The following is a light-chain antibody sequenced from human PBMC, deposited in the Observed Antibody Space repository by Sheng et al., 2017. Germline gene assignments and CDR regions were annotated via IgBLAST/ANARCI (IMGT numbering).Light chain of an antibody. CDR2: GAS. J-gene: IGKJ5*01. CDR3: QQYNNWPRT. V-gene: IGKV3-15*01. Sequence: VLTQSPITLSLSPGERATLSCRASQSGSSYLAWYQQRPGQPPSLLVYGASTRATGIPARFSGSGSETEFTLSISSLQSGDVAVYYCQQYNNWPRTFGQGTRLEIK. CDR1: QSGSSY.